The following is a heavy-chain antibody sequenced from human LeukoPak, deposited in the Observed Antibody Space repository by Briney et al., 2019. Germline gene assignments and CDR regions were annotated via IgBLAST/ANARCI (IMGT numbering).Heavy chain of an antibody. J-gene: IGHJ4*02. Sequence: SETLSLTCTVSGGSISSSSYYWGWIRQPPGKGLEWIGSIYYSGSTYYNPSLKSRVTISVDTSKNQFSLKLSSVTAADTAVYYCARAVVTMIPGYFDYWGQGTLVTVSS. D-gene: IGHD3-22*01. CDR2: IYYSGST. CDR3: ARAVVTMIPGYFDY. CDR1: GGSISSSSYY. V-gene: IGHV4-39*07.